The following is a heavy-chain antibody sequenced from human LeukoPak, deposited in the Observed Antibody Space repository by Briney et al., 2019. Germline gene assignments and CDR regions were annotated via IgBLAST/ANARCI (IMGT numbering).Heavy chain of an antibody. J-gene: IGHJ4*02. CDR1: GGTFNSYA. Sequence: SVKVSCKASGGTFNSYAISWVRQAPGQRLEWMGGIIPIFGTANYAQKFQGRVTITTDESTSTAYMELSSLRAEDTAVYYCASMGTRTFIFDYWGQGTLVTVSS. CDR3: ASMGTRTFIFDY. D-gene: IGHD4-23*01. CDR2: IIPIFGTA. V-gene: IGHV1-69*05.